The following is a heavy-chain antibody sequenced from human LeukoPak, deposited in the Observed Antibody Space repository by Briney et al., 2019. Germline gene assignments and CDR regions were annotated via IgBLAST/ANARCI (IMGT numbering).Heavy chain of an antibody. CDR1: DGSISSYY. CDR2: IYNSVST. Sequence: SETLSLTCTVSDGSISSYYWNWIRQSLGRGLEWIGNIYNSVSTNYTPSLKSRVTISVDTSKNQISLKLTSVTAADTAVYNCARDKGPNWYFDLWGRGTLVTASS. J-gene: IGHJ2*01. V-gene: IGHV4-59*01. CDR3: ARDKGPNWYFDL. D-gene: IGHD2-8*01.